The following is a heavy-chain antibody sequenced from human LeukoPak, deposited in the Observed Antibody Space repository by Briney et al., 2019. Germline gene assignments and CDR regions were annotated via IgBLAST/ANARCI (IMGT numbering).Heavy chain of an antibody. CDR3: AGHVSAAAGGR. V-gene: IGHV4-39*01. CDR2: INFSGTT. Sequence: SETLSLTCTVSGGSISSSRFFWAWIRQPPGKGLEWIGNINFSGTTYYNPSLKSRVTLSVDPSKNQFSLRLSSVTAADTAVYYCAGHVSAAAGGRWGQGTLVTVSS. D-gene: IGHD6-13*01. CDR1: GGSISSSRFF. J-gene: IGHJ4*02.